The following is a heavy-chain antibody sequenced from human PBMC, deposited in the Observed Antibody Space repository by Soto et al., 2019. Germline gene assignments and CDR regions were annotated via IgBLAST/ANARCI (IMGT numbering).Heavy chain of an antibody. Sequence: QVQLVESGGGVVQPGRSLRLSCAASGFTFSSYGMHWVRQAPGKGLEWVAVISYDGSNKYYADSVKGRFTISRDNSKNTLYLQMNSLRAEDTAVYYCAKDVDLEPQGSSWESYYYYYGMDVWGQGTTVTVSS. CDR3: AKDVDLEPQGSSWESYYYYYGMDV. CDR1: GFTFSSYG. CDR2: ISYDGSNK. D-gene: IGHD6-13*01. V-gene: IGHV3-30*18. J-gene: IGHJ6*02.